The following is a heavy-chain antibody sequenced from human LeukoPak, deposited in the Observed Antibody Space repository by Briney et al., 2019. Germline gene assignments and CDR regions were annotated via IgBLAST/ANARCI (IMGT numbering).Heavy chain of an antibody. J-gene: IGHJ4*02. D-gene: IGHD6-13*01. V-gene: IGHV1-24*01. CDR3: ATGRAAAGTWLPDY. CDR2: FDPEDGET. Sequence: ASVKVSCKVSGYTLTELSMHWVRQAPGKGLEWMGGFDPEDGETIYAQKFQGRVTMTEDTSTGTAYMELSSLRSEDTAVYYCATGRAAAGTWLPDYWGQGTLVTVSS. CDR1: GYTLTELS.